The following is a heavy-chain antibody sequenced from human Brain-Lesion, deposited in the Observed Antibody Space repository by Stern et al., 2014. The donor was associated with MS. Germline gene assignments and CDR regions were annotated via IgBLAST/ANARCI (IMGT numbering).Heavy chain of an antibody. CDR1: GFSLRTDGVG. Sequence: QVTLRESGPALETPTQTLTLTCTFSGFSLRTDGVGVGWVRQPPGQALESLALIYWDNDKRYSPSLRSRLTITKDTSRNQVVLTMTNMDPVDTATYYCAHRRPHYASWDNGDFDYWGQGALVTVSS. J-gene: IGHJ4*02. CDR3: AHRRPHYASWDNGDFDY. V-gene: IGHV2-5*02. D-gene: IGHD3-3*01. CDR2: IYWDNDK.